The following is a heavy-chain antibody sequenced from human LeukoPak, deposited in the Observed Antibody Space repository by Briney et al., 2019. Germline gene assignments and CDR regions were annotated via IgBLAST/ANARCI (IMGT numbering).Heavy chain of an antibody. J-gene: IGHJ4*02. D-gene: IGHD2-15*01. CDR2: ISGGSKTI. CDR3: AKALCSGGTCYRFDY. CDR1: GFIFNTYS. Sequence: GGSLRLSCTASGFIFNTYSMTWVRQAPGKGLEWVSYISGGSKTIYYAESVKGRFTISRDNSKNTLYLQMNSLRAEDTAVYYCAKALCSGGTCYRFDYWGQGTLVTVSS. V-gene: IGHV3-48*01.